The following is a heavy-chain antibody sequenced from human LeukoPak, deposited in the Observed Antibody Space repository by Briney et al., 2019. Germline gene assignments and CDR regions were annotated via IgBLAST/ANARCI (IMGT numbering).Heavy chain of an antibody. Sequence: PGGSLRLSCVVSGFTFSAYSMNWVRQAPGKGLEWVSSISFNSDYIYYADSVKGRFTISRDDAKNSLYLQVNSLRAEDTAVYYCARYPLSSSWYFFDYWGQGTLVTVSS. CDR3: ARYPLSSSWYFFDY. J-gene: IGHJ4*02. CDR2: ISFNSDYI. D-gene: IGHD6-13*01. V-gene: IGHV3-21*01. CDR1: GFTFSAYS.